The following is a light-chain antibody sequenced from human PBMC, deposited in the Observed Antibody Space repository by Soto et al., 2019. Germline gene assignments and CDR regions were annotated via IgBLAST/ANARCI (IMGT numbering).Light chain of an antibody. Sequence: QSVLTQPASVCGSPGQSITISCTGTSNDIVIYNYVSWYQQHPGKAPKLVIYEVTDRPSGVSDRFSGSKSDNTAALTISGLQAEDEADYYCSSYTLSSTWVFGGGTKLTVL. CDR2: EVT. V-gene: IGLV2-14*01. CDR1: SNDIVIYNY. J-gene: IGLJ3*02. CDR3: SSYTLSSTWV.